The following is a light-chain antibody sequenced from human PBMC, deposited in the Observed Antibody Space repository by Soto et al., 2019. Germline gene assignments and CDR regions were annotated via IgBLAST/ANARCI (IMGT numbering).Light chain of an antibody. CDR1: SSNIGNNY. CDR3: RTWDSSLSAVV. J-gene: IGLJ2*01. CDR2: DSN. V-gene: IGLV1-51*01. Sequence: QSVLTQPPSVSAAPGQKVTISCSGSSSNIGNNYVSWYQQLPGTAPKLLIFDSNNRPSGIPDRFSGSKSGTSATLGITGLQTGDEVDYSCRTWDSSLSAVVFGGGTKLTVL.